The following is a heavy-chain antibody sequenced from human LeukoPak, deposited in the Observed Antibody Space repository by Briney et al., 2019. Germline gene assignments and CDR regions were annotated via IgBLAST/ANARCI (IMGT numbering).Heavy chain of an antibody. CDR2: IYSDNT. CDR3: ARRAGAYSHSQDY. CDR1: GFTVTSNS. V-gene: IGHV3-53*01. Sequence: PGGSQRLSCTLSGFTVTSNSMSWVRQAAGDGLKCVSFIYSDNTHYSDSVKGRFTISTDNSTKTLYLQMNRLRAEDTALYYCARRAGAYSHSQDYWGQGTLVTVSS. D-gene: IGHD4/OR15-4a*01. J-gene: IGHJ4*02.